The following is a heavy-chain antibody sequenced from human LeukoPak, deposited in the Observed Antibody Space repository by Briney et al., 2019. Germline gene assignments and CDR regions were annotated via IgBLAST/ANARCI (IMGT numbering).Heavy chain of an antibody. D-gene: IGHD3-10*01. Sequence: GGSLRLSCAASGFTFSSYAMHRVRQAPGKGLEWVAVISYDGSNKYYADSVKGRFTISRDNSKNTLYLQMNSLRAEDTAVYYCAREPYGSGRGVGYFDYWGQGTLVTVSS. CDR1: GFTFSSYA. CDR2: ISYDGSNK. CDR3: AREPYGSGRGVGYFDY. J-gene: IGHJ4*02. V-gene: IGHV3-30-3*01.